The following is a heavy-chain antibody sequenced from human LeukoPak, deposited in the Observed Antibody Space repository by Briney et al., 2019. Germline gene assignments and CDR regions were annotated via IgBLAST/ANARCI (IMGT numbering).Heavy chain of an antibody. CDR2: IYNDGSQE. CDR3: ARNVNHWNHVDC. V-gene: IGHV3-33*08. Sequence: GGSLRLSCAASGFTFSNYGMHWVRQAPGKGLEWVTFIYNDGSQEYYADSVKGQFSISRDNSKNTLYLQMNSLRDEDTAIYYCARNVNHWNHVDCWGQGTRVTVPS. J-gene: IGHJ4*02. CDR1: GFTFSNYG. D-gene: IGHD1-1*01.